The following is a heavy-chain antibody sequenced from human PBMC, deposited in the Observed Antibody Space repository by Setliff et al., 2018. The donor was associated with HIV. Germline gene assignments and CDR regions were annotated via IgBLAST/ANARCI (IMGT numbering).Heavy chain of an antibody. J-gene: IGHJ3*02. Sequence: ASVKVSCKVSGYTLTELSRHWVRQAPGKGLEWMGGFDPEDGETIYAQKFQGRVTMTEDTSTDTAYMELSSLRSEDTAVYYCATFDPFYYDSSGYPRAFDIWGQGTRVTVSS. V-gene: IGHV1-24*01. CDR1: GYTLTELS. CDR3: ATFDPFYYDSSGYPRAFDI. D-gene: IGHD3-22*01. CDR2: FDPEDGET.